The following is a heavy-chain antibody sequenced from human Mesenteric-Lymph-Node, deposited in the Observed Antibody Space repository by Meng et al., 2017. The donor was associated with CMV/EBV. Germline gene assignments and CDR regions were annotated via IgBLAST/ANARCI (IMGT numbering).Heavy chain of an antibody. J-gene: IGHJ4*02. CDR1: GFTFSSYE. CDR3: ARGPPFDY. Sequence: GESLKISCAASGFTFSSYEMNWVRQAPGKGLEWVSSIGGSSRSLYYTDSLKGRFTISRDNAKNSLYLQINSLRAEDTAVYYCARGPPFDYWGQGTLVTVSS. V-gene: IGHV3-21*01. CDR2: IGGSSRSL.